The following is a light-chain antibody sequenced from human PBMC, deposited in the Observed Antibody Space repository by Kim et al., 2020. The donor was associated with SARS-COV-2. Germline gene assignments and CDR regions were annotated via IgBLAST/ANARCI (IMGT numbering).Light chain of an antibody. Sequence: SYELTQPPSVSVSPGQTASITCSGDKLGDNFVCWYQQKPGQSPVLVIYQNDKRPSGTPERFSGSNSGNTATLTISGTQAMDEADYFCQAWDYTSAVFGGG. CDR3: QAWDYTSAV. CDR1: KLGDNF. CDR2: QND. V-gene: IGLV3-1*01. J-gene: IGLJ3*02.